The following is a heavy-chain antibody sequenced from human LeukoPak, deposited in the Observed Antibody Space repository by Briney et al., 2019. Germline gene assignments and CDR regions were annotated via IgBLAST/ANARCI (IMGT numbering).Heavy chain of an antibody. CDR3: ARHQLRFLEWPLDAFDI. D-gene: IGHD3-3*01. V-gene: IGHV4-39*01. Sequence: PSETLSLTCTVSGGSISSSSYYWGWIRQPPGKGLEWIGSIYYSGSTYHNPSLKSRVTISVDTSKNQFSLKLSSVTAADTAVYYCARHQLRFLEWPLDAFDIWGQGTMVTVSS. J-gene: IGHJ3*02. CDR2: IYYSGST. CDR1: GGSISSSSYY.